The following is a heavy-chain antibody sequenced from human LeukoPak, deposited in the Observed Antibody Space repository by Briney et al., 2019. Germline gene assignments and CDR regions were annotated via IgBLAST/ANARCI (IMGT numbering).Heavy chain of an antibody. D-gene: IGHD2-8*01. CDR1: GDSISGFY. V-gene: IGHV4-59*12. J-gene: IGHJ5*01. CDR2: THYSGTT. Sequence: SETLSLTCSVSGDSISGFYWNLIRQSPEKGLEWIAVTHYSGTTNYNPSLKSRVTISIDTSRQQFFLKLSSVTAADTAVYYCVLAPNSNWFDFWGQGTRVTVSS. CDR3: VLAPNSNWFDF.